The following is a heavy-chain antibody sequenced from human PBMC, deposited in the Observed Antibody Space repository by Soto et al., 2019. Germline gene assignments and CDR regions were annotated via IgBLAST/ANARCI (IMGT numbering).Heavy chain of an antibody. D-gene: IGHD2-15*01. CDR1: GFTFRTYT. J-gene: IGHJ6*02. CDR3: ARDRGYDAHDYYYNAMDV. Sequence: GGSLRLSCVASGFTFRTYTMNWVRQAPGKGLEWVSGIRGFSPYTFYAESVKGRLTIPRDNAKNSLYLQMNSLGVEDTAVYYCARDRGYDAHDYYYNAMDVWGQGTTVTVSS. V-gene: IGHV3-21*04. CDR2: IRGFSPYT.